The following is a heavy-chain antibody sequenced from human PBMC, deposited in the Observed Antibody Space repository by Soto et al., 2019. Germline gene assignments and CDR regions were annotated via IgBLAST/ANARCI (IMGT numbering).Heavy chain of an antibody. Sequence: QVQLQESVPGLVKPSETLSLTCTVSGGTITNYYWSWVRQPPGKGLEWIGYIFYSGSTNYNPSLKSRVTISVDTSKDQFSLKLSSVTAADTAVYYCARHGGYFDLWGRGTLVTVSS. CDR1: GGTITNYY. J-gene: IGHJ2*01. D-gene: IGHD3-10*01. V-gene: IGHV4-59*01. CDR3: ARHGGYFDL. CDR2: IFYSGST.